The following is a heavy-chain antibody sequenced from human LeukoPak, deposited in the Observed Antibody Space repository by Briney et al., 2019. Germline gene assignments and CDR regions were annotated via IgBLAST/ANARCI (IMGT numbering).Heavy chain of an antibody. J-gene: IGHJ4*02. CDR2: GKNKAYAYST. V-gene: IGHV3-72*01. CDR1: GFTFSSNW. Sequence: GGSLRLSCVASGFTFSSNWMHWVRQAPGKGLEWIGRGKNKAYAYSTVYAPSVKGRFTFSRDDPKNSLYLQMDSLKDEDTAVYYCSRIFYHGTTGYYPDHWGQGTLVTVSS. D-gene: IGHD3-9*01. CDR3: SRIFYHGTTGYYPDH.